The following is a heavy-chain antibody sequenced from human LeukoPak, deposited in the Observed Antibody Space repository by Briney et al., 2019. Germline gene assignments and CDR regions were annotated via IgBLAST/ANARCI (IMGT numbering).Heavy chain of an antibody. CDR1: GYTFTGYY. V-gene: IGHV1-2*02. CDR3: ARFAKGGGYSYGYRGYFDY. D-gene: IGHD5-18*01. Sequence: ASVKVSCKASGYTFTGYYMHWVRQAPGQGLEWMGWINPNSGGTNYAQKFQGRVTMTRDTSISTAYMELSRLRSDDTAVYYCARFAKGGGYSYGYRGYFDYWGQGILVTVSS. CDR2: INPNSGGT. J-gene: IGHJ4*02.